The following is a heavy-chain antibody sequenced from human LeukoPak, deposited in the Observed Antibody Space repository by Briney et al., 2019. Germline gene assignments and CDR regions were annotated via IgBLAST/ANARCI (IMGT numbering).Heavy chain of an antibody. Sequence: GGSLRLSCAASGFTFSSYGMHWVRQAPGKGLEWVAVIWYDGSNKYYADSVKGRFTISRDNSKNTLFLQMNSLRAEDTATYYCARAGAISWGQGTLVTVSS. CDR3: ARAGAIS. V-gene: IGHV3-33*01. CDR2: IWYDGSNK. J-gene: IGHJ4*02. D-gene: IGHD3-10*01. CDR1: GFTFSSYG.